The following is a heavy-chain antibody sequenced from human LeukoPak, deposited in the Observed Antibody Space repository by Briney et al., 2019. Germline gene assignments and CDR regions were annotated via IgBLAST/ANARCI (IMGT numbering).Heavy chain of an antibody. CDR3: AREDYGDLASFDY. D-gene: IGHD4-17*01. Sequence: PGGSLRLSCAASGVTFSSYAMSWVRQAPGKGVGWGSAISGSGGSTYYADSVKGRFTISTDNAKNSLYLQMNSLRAEDTAVYYCAREDYGDLASFDYWGQGTLVTVSS. CDR2: ISGSGGST. J-gene: IGHJ4*02. V-gene: IGHV3-23*01. CDR1: GVTFSSYA.